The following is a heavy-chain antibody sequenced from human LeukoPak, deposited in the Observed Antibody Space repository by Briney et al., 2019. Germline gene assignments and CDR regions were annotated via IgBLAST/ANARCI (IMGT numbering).Heavy chain of an antibody. CDR1: GFTFSSYW. CDR2: IKQDGSEK. D-gene: IGHD2-2*01. CDR3: ARVDCSSTSCHDFYYYGMDV. Sequence: GGSLRLSCAASGFTFSSYWMSWVRQAPGKGLEWVANIKQDGSEKYYVDSVKGRFTISRDNAKNSLFLQMNSLRAEGTAVYYCARVDCSSTSCHDFYYYGMDVWGQGTTVTVSS. V-gene: IGHV3-7*01. J-gene: IGHJ6*02.